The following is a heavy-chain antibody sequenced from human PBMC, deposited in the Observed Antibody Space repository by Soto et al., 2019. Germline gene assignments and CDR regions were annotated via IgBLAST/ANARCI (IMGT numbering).Heavy chain of an antibody. CDR1: GGSISSGDYY. Sequence: QVQLQESGPGLVKPSQTLSLTCTVSGGSISSGDYYWSWIRQPPGKGLEWVGYIYYSGNTYYNPSLKSRITISLDTSTNHFFLKVNSVTAADTAVYYCARLLPSGGAFDIWGQGTMVTVSS. D-gene: IGHD3-16*01. J-gene: IGHJ3*02. V-gene: IGHV4-30-4*01. CDR2: IYYSGNT. CDR3: ARLLPSGGAFDI.